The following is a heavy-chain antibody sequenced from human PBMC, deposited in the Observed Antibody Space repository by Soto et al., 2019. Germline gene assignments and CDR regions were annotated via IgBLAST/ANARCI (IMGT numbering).Heavy chain of an antibody. V-gene: IGHV2-5*02. CDR2: IYWDDDK. CDR3: AHRVDYSGSCNTGYFDY. CDR1: GFSLSTTGLA. D-gene: IGHD2-15*01. J-gene: IGHJ4*02. Sequence: SGPTLVNPTQTLTLTCSFSGFSLSTTGLAVGWIRQPPGKALECLVLIYWDDDKRYSPSLKSRLTITRDTSKNQVVVTMTDMDPVDTATYYCAHRVDYSGSCNTGYFDYWGQ.